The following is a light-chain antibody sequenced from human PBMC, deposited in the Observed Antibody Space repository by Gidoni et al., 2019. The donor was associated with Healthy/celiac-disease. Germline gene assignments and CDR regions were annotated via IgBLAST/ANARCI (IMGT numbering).Light chain of an antibody. V-gene: IGKV3-11*01. Sequence: ELVLTQSPATMSLSPGESATLSCRASQSVSSYLAWYQQKPGQAPRLLIYDASNSATGIPARFSGSGSGTDFTLTISSLEPEDFAVYYCQQRSNWPRSCGQGTKLEIK. CDR3: QQRSNWPRS. CDR1: QSVSSY. J-gene: IGKJ2*04. CDR2: DAS.